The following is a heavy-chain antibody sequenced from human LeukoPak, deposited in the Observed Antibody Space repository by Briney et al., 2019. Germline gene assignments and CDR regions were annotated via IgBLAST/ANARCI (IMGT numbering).Heavy chain of an antibody. D-gene: IGHD3-16*02. CDR3: ARGYDYVWGSYRYMSFDY. CDR2: TYYRSKWYN. J-gene: IGHJ4*02. V-gene: IGHV6-1*01. CDR1: GDSVSSNSAA. Sequence: SQTLSLTCAISGDSVSSNSAAWNWIRQSPSRGLEWLGRTYYRSKWYNDYAVSVKSRITINPDTSKNQSSLQLNSVTPEDTAVYYCARGYDYVWGSYRYMSFDYWGQGTLVTVSS.